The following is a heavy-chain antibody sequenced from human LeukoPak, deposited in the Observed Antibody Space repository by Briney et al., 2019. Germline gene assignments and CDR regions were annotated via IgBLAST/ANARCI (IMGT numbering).Heavy chain of an antibody. CDR1: GFTFSSYG. Sequence: PGGSLRLSCAASGFTFSSYGMHWVRQAPGKGLEWGGFIRYDGSNKYYADSVKGRFTISRDNSKNTLYLQMNSLRAEDTAVYYCAKDLGIGGSYSYYWGQGTLVTVSS. CDR3: AKDLGIGGSYSYY. CDR2: IRYDGSNK. J-gene: IGHJ4*02. D-gene: IGHD1-26*01. V-gene: IGHV3-30*02.